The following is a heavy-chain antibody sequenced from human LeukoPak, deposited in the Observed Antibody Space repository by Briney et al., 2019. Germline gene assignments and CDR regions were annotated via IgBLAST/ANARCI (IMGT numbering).Heavy chain of an antibody. J-gene: IGHJ6*02. Sequence: GGSLRLSCAASGFTVSSNYMTWVRQAPGKGLEWVANIKQDGSEKYYVDSVKGRFTISRDNAQNSLYLQMNSLRAEDTAVYYCARAMDVWGQGTTVTVSS. CDR3: ARAMDV. CDR1: GFTVSSNY. CDR2: IKQDGSEK. V-gene: IGHV3-7*03.